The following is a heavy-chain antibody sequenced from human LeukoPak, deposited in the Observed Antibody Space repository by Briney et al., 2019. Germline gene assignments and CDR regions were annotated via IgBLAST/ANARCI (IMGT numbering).Heavy chain of an antibody. Sequence: ASVKVSCKASGYTFTSYDINWVRQATGQGLEWMGWMNPNSGNTGYAQKFQGRVTMTRNTSISTAYMELGSLRSEDTAVYYCAREIAAAGSYYYGMDVWGQGTTVTVSS. J-gene: IGHJ6*02. CDR3: AREIAAAGSYYYGMDV. CDR1: GYTFTSYD. V-gene: IGHV1-8*01. CDR2: MNPNSGNT. D-gene: IGHD6-13*01.